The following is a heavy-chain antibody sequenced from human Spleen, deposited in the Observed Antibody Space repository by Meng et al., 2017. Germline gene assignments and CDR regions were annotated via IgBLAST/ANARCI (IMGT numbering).Heavy chain of an antibody. CDR2: IHSGGRT. CDR1: GFTVSNNY. J-gene: IGHJ3*01. CDR3: AREGFSSDIFDV. Sequence: GESLKISCAVSGFTVSNNYMNWVRQAPGKGLEWVSVIHSGGRTDYADSVKGRFTISRDNSKNILYLQMNSLRAEDTAVYYCAREGFSSDIFDVWGQGTVVTVSS. D-gene: IGHD3-22*01. V-gene: IGHV3-53*01.